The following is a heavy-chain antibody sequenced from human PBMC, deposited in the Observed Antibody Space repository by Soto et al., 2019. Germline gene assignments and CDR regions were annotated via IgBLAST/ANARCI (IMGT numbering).Heavy chain of an antibody. Sequence: GGSLRLSCAASGFTFSSYWMHWVRQAPGKGLVWVSRINSDGSSTSYADSVKGRFTISRDNAKNTLYLQMNSLRAEDTAVYYCARDDDSSCSSYYYYHMDVWGKGTTVTVSS. CDR1: GFTFSSYW. CDR3: ARDDDSSCSSYYYYHMDV. D-gene: IGHD6-13*01. J-gene: IGHJ6*03. CDR2: INSDGSST. V-gene: IGHV3-74*01.